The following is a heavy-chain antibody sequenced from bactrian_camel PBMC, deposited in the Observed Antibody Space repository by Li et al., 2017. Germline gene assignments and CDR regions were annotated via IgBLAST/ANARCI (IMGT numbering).Heavy chain of an antibody. J-gene: IGHJ4*01. D-gene: IGHD5*01. CDR2: INSDGGTT. V-gene: IGHV3S1*01. CDR3: AAPRSQSGTGYAYNHRF. CDR1: GFAFTTYW. Sequence: VQLVESGGGLVQPGGSLRLSCAASGFAFTTYWLYWVRQAPGKGLEWVSTINSDGGTTAYADSVKGRFTVSRDSAKNTLYLQLNTLEIGDTAMYYCAAPRSQSGTGYAYNHRFWGQGTQVTVS.